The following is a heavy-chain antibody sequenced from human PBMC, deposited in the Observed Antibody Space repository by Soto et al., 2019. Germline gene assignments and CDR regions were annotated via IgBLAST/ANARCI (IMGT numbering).Heavy chain of an antibody. CDR1: GFSFSNDKMG. Sequence: QVTLKESGPVLTETLTLTCTVSGFSFSNDKMGVSWIRQPPGEALEWLAHIFSGDKKYYNTSLKSRLTISRDPSKSQVVLIVTNVDPADTATYYCARIVGGGSGGTFDSWGQGTLVSVSS. J-gene: IGHJ4*01. V-gene: IGHV2-26*01. CDR3: ARIVGGGSGGTFDS. CDR2: IFSGDKK. D-gene: IGHD2-15*01.